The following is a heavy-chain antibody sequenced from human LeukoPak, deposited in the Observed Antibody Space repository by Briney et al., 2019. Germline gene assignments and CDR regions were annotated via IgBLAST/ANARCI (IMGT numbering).Heavy chain of an antibody. CDR3: ARPGEGYCSSTSCYAWYYFDY. Sequence: PSETLSLTCAVYGGSFSGHYWSWIRQPPGKGLEWIGEINHSGSTNYNPSLKSRVTISVDTSKNQFSLKLSSVTAADTAVYYCARPGEGYCSSTSCYAWYYFDYWGQGTLVTVSS. CDR2: INHSGST. D-gene: IGHD2-2*01. CDR1: GGSFSGHY. V-gene: IGHV4-34*01. J-gene: IGHJ4*02.